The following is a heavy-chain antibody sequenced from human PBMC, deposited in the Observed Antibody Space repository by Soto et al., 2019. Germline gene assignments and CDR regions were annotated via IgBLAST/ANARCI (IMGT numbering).Heavy chain of an antibody. D-gene: IGHD6-13*01. J-gene: IGHJ4*02. V-gene: IGHV3-7*01. CDR3: ARFLGSSWYVLGY. CDR1: GFTFSRYW. CDR2: IKQDGSEK. Sequence: EVHLVESGGGLVQPGGSLRLSCAASGFTFSRYWMTWVRQAPGKGLEWVANIKQDGSEKYYVDSVEGRFTISRDNAKNSLYLQMNSVRAEDTAVYYCARFLGSSWYVLGYWGQGTLVTVSS.